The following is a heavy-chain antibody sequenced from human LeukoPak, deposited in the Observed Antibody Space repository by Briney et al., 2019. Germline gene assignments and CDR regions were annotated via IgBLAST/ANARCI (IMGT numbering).Heavy chain of an antibody. V-gene: IGHV4-39*01. Sequence: PSETLSLTCTVSGGSISSSSYYRGWIRQPPGKGLEWIGSIYYSGSTYYNPSLKSRVTISVDTSKNQFSLKLSSVTAADTAVYYCARLVAVAGEDYWGQGTLVTVSS. D-gene: IGHD6-19*01. J-gene: IGHJ4*02. CDR2: IYYSGST. CDR3: ARLVAVAGEDY. CDR1: GGSISSSSYY.